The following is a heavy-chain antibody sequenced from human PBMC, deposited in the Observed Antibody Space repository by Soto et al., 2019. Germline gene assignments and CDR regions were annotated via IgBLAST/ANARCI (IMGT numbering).Heavy chain of an antibody. CDR2: IIPIFGTA. CDR1: GGTFSSYA. Sequence: GASVKVSCKDSGGTFSSYAISWVRQAPGQGLEWMGGIIPIFGTANYAQKFQGRVTITADESTSTAYMELSSLRSEDTAVYYCARDAGRGYSGYEPYYGMDVSGQATTVTVS. CDR3: ARDAGRGYSGYEPYYGMDV. D-gene: IGHD5-12*01. V-gene: IGHV1-69*13. J-gene: IGHJ6*02.